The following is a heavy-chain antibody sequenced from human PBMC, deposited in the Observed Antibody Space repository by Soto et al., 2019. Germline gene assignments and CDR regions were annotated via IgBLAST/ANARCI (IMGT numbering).Heavy chain of an antibody. D-gene: IGHD3-10*01. J-gene: IGHJ6*02. CDR2: INPKFGDT. CDR3: ARNMDYYYGPGSGNGHGF. V-gene: IGHV1-2*02. CDR1: GYTFTANY. Sequence: QVQLVQSGAEVKEPGDSVRVSCEASGYTFTANYIHWVRQAPGQGLEWMGWINPKFGDTTYAQDFQGRVSMTRDMSISTVYMELSRLTSDDTAIYYCARNMDYYYGPGSGNGHGFRGQGTKVTL.